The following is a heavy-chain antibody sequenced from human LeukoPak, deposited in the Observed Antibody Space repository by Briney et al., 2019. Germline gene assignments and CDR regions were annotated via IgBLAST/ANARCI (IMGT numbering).Heavy chain of an antibody. J-gene: IGHJ5*02. CDR2: MNPNSGNA. CDR1: GYTFTSYD. Sequence: ASVKVSCKASGYTFTSYDINWVRQATGRGLEWMGWMNPNSGNAGYAQKFQGRITMTRNTSISTAYMELSSLRSGDTAVYYCARGGHYDILTATYRNSWFDPWGQGTLVTVSS. V-gene: IGHV1-8*01. D-gene: IGHD3-9*01. CDR3: ARGGHYDILTATYRNSWFDP.